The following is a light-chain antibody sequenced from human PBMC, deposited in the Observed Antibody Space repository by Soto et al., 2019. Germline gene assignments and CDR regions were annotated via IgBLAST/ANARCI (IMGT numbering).Light chain of an antibody. Sequence: EIVLTQSPGTLSLSPGERATLSCRAGQTVSSNYLAWYQQKPGQAPRLLIHGASNRATGIPDRFSGSGSGTDFTNTISRLEPEDSAVYYCQQFGSPWTFGQGTRLEI. CDR3: QQFGSPWT. CDR1: QTVSSNY. CDR2: GAS. V-gene: IGKV3-20*01. J-gene: IGKJ2*02.